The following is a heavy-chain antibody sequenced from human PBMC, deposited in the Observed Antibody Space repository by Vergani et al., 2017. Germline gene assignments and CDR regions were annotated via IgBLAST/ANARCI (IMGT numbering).Heavy chain of an antibody. CDR3: ARRVGRGGDFDY. CDR2: IDPSYSYT. D-gene: IGHD2-15*01. Sequence: EVPLVLSGAEVKTPGESLRISCKGSGYSFTSYWIHWVRHRPGKGLEWMGRIDPSYSYTNYSPSFQGHVTIAADKSISTAYLQWSTLKASDTAMYYCARRVGRGGDFDYWGQGTLVTVSS. CDR1: GYSFTSYW. V-gene: IGHV5-10-1*03. J-gene: IGHJ4*02.